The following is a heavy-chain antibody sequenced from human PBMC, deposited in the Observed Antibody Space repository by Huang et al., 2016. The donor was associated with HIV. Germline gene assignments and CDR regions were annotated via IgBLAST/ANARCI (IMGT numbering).Heavy chain of an antibody. D-gene: IGHD2-15*01. J-gene: IGHJ4*02. CDR3: ARARLLLPFDY. V-gene: IGHV4-34*02. CDR1: GGPFNGFL. CDR2: INYSGNT. Sequence: QVLLQQWGAGVLKPSETLSLTCGVSGGPFNGFLWSWIRQPPGKGLEWIGEINYSGNTNYNPSLKGRVTMSVGTSKRQFSLSLKSVTAADTAVYYCARARLLLPFDYWGQGALVAVSS.